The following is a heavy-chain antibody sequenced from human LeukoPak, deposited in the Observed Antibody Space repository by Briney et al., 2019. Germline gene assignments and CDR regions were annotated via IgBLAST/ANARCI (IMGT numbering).Heavy chain of an antibody. CDR2: IGIDSGNT. CDR3: ARDYKYAFDN. V-gene: IGHV3-48*01. Sequence: PGGSLRLSCAASGFTFSDYSMNWVRQAPGKGLEWISYIGIDSGNTNYADSVKGRSTISGDKAKNSLYLQMNSLRVEDTAVYYCARDYKYAFDNWGQGTLVTVSS. CDR1: GFTFSDYS. J-gene: IGHJ4*02. D-gene: IGHD5-24*01.